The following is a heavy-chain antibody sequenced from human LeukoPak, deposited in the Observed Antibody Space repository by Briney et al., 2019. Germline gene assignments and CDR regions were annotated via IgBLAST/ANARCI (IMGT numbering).Heavy chain of an antibody. CDR2: IIPIFGTA. J-gene: IGHJ4*02. CDR3: ARGGRYFLDY. Sequence: ASVKVSCKASGGTFSSYATTWVRQAPGQGLEWMGGIIPIFGTANYAQKFQGRVTITADESTSTAYMELSSLRSEDTAVYYCARGGRYFLDYWGQGTLVTVSS. V-gene: IGHV1-69*13. CDR1: GGTFSSYA. D-gene: IGHD1-26*01.